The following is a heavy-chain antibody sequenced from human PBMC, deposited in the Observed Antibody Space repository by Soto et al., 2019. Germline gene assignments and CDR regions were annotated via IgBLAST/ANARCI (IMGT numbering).Heavy chain of an antibody. Sequence: HPGGSLRLSCAASGFTFSNYEMHWVRQAPGKGLEYVSGISNNGAHTDYAKSVKGRFTISRDHSENTLYLQMGSLRAEDMALYYCARRGYGSRWPNVHMDVWGKGTPVTVPS. CDR1: GFTFSNYE. CDR3: ARRGYGSRWPNVHMDV. V-gene: IGHV3-64*01. CDR2: ISNNGAHT. J-gene: IGHJ6*03. D-gene: IGHD6-13*01.